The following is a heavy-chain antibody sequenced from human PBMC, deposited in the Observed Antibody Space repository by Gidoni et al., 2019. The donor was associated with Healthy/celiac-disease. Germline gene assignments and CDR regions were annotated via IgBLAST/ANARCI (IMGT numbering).Heavy chain of an antibody. Sequence: QLQLQESGPGLVKPSETLSLTCTVPGGSISSSSYYWGWIRQPPGKGLEWIGSIYYSGSTYYNPSLKSRVTISVDTSKNQFSLKLSSVTAADTAVYYCARLRYCSSTSCRPSWFDPWGQGTLVTVSS. CDR3: ARLRYCSSTSCRPSWFDP. D-gene: IGHD2-2*01. CDR1: GGSISSSSYY. J-gene: IGHJ5*02. CDR2: IYYSGST. V-gene: IGHV4-39*01.